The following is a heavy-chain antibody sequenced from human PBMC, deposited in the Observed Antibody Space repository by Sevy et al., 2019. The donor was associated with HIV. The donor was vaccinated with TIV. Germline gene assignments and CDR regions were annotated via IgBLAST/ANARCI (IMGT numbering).Heavy chain of an antibody. Sequence: GGSLRLSCAASGFTFSSYGMHWVRQAPGKGLEWVAFIRYDGSNKYYAHSVKGRFAISRDNSKNTLYLQMNSLRAEDTAVYYCAKDPVDIVATIYFDYWGQGTLVTVSS. D-gene: IGHD5-12*01. J-gene: IGHJ4*02. CDR2: IRYDGSNK. CDR3: AKDPVDIVATIYFDY. CDR1: GFTFSSYG. V-gene: IGHV3-30*02.